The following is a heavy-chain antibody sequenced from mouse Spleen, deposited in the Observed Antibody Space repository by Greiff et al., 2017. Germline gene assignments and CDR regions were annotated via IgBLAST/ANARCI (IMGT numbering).Heavy chain of an antibody. CDR1: GYAFSSSW. CDR3: AREGTGTRGFAY. Sequence: VQVVESGPELVKPGASVKISCKASGYAFSSSWMNWVKQRPGKGLEWIGRIYPGDGDTNYNGKFKGKATLTADKSSSTAYMQLSSLTSEDSAVYFCAREGTGTRGFAYWGQGTLVTVSA. CDR2: IYPGDGDT. J-gene: IGHJ3*01. D-gene: IGHD4-1*01. V-gene: IGHV1-82*01.